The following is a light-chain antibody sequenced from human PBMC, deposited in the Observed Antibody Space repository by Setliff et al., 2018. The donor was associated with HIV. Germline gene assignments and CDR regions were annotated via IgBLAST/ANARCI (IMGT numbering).Light chain of an antibody. V-gene: IGLV2-23*02. CDR1: SSDVGSYNL. J-gene: IGLJ2*01. Sequence: QSVLAQPASVSGSPGQSITISCTGTSSDVGSYNLVSWYQQHPGKGPKLMIYEVSKRPSGVSNRFSGSKSGNTASLRISGLQAEDEADYYCCSYAGSVVFGGGTKVTV. CDR3: CSYAGSVV. CDR2: EVS.